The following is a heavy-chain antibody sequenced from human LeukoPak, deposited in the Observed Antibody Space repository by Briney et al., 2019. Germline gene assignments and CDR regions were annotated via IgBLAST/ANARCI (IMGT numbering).Heavy chain of an antibody. D-gene: IGHD3-10*01. CDR3: ARYYYGSGSYFGY. Sequence: SVKVSCKASGGTFSSYAISWVRQAPGQGLEWMGGIIPIFGTANYAQKFQGRVTITADESTSTAYMELSSLRAEDTAVYYCARYYYGSGSYFGYWGQGTLVTVSS. V-gene: IGHV1-69*13. CDR2: IIPIFGTA. J-gene: IGHJ4*02. CDR1: GGTFSSYA.